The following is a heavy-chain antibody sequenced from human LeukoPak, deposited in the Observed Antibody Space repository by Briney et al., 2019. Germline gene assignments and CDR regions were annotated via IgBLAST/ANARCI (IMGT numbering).Heavy chain of an antibody. CDR3: AKDYYDSSGYRYYFDY. D-gene: IGHD3-22*01. Sequence: PGGSLRLSCAASGFTLSSYAMSWVRQAPGKGLEWVSAISGSGGSTYYADSVKGRFTISRDNSKNTLYLQMNSLRAEDTAVYYCAKDYYDSSGYRYYFDYWGQGTLVTVSS. CDR1: GFTLSSYA. V-gene: IGHV3-23*01. J-gene: IGHJ4*02. CDR2: ISGSGGST.